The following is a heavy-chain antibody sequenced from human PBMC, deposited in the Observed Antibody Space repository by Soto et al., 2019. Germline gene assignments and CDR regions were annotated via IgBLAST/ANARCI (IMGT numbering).Heavy chain of an antibody. CDR1: GYTFTTHA. V-gene: IGHV1-3*01. J-gene: IGHJ6*02. CDR2: INGGTGQT. Sequence: QVQVVQSGAEVKKPGASVKISCKASGYTFTTHAMHWVRQAPGQSLEWMGWINGGTGQTKHSQRFQGRVTITRYTSASTAYMALSSLRSEDTAVYYCARGKGMEENYYYYGLDIWGQGTTVTVSS. D-gene: IGHD1-1*01. CDR3: ARGKGMEENYYYYGLDI.